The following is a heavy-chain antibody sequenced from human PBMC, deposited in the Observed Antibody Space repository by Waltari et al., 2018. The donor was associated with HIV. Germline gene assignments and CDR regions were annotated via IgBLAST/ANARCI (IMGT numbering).Heavy chain of an antibody. Sequence: QLVQSGAEIEKPGDSVRVSCKSSGNSFSASYTHWVRQTPAYEVEWLGWSNPNTGGANYAQKFQGRVTMIRDTSVTATYMNLTALTAADTAVYFCVSSYQRSTGHASAFDIWGQGTVISVSS. D-gene: IGHD2-2*01. J-gene: IGHJ3*02. CDR2: SNPNTGGA. CDR1: GNSFSASY. CDR3: VSSYQRSTGHASAFDI. V-gene: IGHV1-2*02.